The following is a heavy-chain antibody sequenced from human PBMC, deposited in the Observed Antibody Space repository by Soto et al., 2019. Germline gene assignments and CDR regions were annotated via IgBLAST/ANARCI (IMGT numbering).Heavy chain of an antibody. CDR2: ISYDGSNK. CDR3: SKDLWDYYDSSGPDYYYYGMDV. CDR1: GFTFSSYG. D-gene: IGHD3-22*01. J-gene: IGHJ6*02. Sequence: PGGSLRLSCAASGFTFSSYGMHWVRQAPGKGLEWVAVISYDGSNKYYADTVKGRFTISRDNSKNTLYLQMNSLRAEDTAVYYCSKDLWDYYDSSGPDYYYYGMDVWGQGTTVTVAS. V-gene: IGHV3-30*18.